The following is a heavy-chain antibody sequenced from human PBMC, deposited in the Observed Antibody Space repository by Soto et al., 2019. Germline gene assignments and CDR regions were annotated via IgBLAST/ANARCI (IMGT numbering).Heavy chain of an antibody. CDR3: ARDQTYYYGSGSYHYGMDV. CDR1: GFTFSSYG. CDR2: IWYDGSNK. D-gene: IGHD3-10*01. Sequence: PGGSLRLSCAASGFTFSSYGMHWVRQAPGKGLEWVAVIWYDGSNKYYADSVKGRFTISRDNSKNTLYLQMNSLRAEDTAVYYCARDQTYYYGSGSYHYGMDVWGQGTTVTVSS. V-gene: IGHV3-33*01. J-gene: IGHJ6*02.